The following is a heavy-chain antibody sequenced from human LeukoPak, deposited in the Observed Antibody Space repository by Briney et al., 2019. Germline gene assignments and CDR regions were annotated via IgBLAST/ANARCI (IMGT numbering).Heavy chain of an antibody. CDR3: VKITSVTGGDC. Sequence: QAGGSLRLSCSASGFTFSAYAMYWVRQAPGKGLEYVSGISSNGGSSFYADSVKGRFTISRDNSKSTLYLQMSSLRAEDTAVYYCVKITSVTGGDCWGQGTRLTVSS. CDR1: GFTFSAYA. CDR2: ISSNGGSS. J-gene: IGHJ4*02. D-gene: IGHD1-1*01. V-gene: IGHV3-64D*09.